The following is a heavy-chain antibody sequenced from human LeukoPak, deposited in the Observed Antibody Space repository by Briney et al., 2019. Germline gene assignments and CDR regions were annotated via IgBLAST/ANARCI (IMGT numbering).Heavy chain of an antibody. V-gene: IGHV5-51*01. CDR2: IFPGDSDT. CDR1: GYRFTNYW. D-gene: IGHD1/OR15-1a*01. CDR3: ATSESQTRFDY. J-gene: IGHJ4*02. Sequence: GESLKISCKGSGYRFTNYWIGWVRQMPGKGLDWMGIIFPGDSDTTYSPSFQGQVTISADKSTSTAYLQWNSLKASDTAIYYCATSESQTRFDYWGQGTLVTVSS.